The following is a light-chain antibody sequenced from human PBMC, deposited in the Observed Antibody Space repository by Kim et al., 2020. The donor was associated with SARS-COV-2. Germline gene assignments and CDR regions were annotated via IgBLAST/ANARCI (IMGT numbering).Light chain of an antibody. CDR3: CSYASSGTLI. Sequence: QSALTQPASVSGSPGQSITISCTGTSSDVGNYNYVSWYQHHPGEAPKVMIYDVTKRPSGVSNRFFGSKSGNTASLTISWLQTEDEADYYCCSYASSGTLIFGGGTQLTVL. CDR2: DVT. J-gene: IGLJ2*01. V-gene: IGLV2-14*03. CDR1: SSDVGNYNY.